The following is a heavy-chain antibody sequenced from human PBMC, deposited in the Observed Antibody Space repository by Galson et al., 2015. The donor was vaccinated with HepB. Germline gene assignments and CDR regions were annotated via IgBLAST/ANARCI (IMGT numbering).Heavy chain of an antibody. CDR2: ISSNGGST. CDR1: GFTFSSHA. V-gene: IGHV3-64D*06. Sequence: SLRVSCVAYGFTFSSHAMHWARQAPGKGLEYVSAISSNGGSTYYADSVKGRFTISRDNSKNTLYLQMSSLRAEDTAVYYCVRGADGRTPSFDYWGQGTLVTVSS. J-gene: IGHJ4*02. CDR3: VRGADGRTPSFDY. D-gene: IGHD5-24*01.